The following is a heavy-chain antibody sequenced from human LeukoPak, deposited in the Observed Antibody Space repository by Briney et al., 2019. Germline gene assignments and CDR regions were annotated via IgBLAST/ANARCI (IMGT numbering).Heavy chain of an antibody. J-gene: IGHJ4*02. CDR1: GFTFDDYA. Sequence: GGSLRLSCAASGFTFDDYAMHWVRQAPGKGLEWVSGISWNSGSIGYADSVKGRFTISRDNAKNSLYLQMKSLRAEDTAVYYCALANWGSPIDYWGQGTLVTVSS. CDR2: ISWNSGSI. CDR3: ALANWGSPIDY. D-gene: IGHD7-27*01. V-gene: IGHV3-9*01.